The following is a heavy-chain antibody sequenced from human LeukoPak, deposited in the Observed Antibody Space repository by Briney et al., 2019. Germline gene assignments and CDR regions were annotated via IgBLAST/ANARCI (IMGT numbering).Heavy chain of an antibody. CDR3: ASGRGDFWSGYYWGYWFDP. D-gene: IGHD3-3*01. J-gene: IGHJ5*02. Sequence: ASVKVSCKASGYTFTSYDINWVRQATGQGLEWMGWMNPNSGNTGYAQKFQGRVTMTRNTSISTAYMELSSLRSEDTAVYYCASGRGDFWSGYYWGYWFDPWGQGTLVTVSS. CDR1: GYTFTSYD. CDR2: MNPNSGNT. V-gene: IGHV1-8*01.